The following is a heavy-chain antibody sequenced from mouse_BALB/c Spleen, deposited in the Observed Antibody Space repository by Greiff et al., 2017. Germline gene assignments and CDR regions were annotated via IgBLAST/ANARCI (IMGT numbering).Heavy chain of an antibody. J-gene: IGHJ4*01. Sequence: EVMLVESGGGLVQPGGSLKLSCAASGFTFSSYTMSWVRQTPEKRLEWVAYISNGGGSTYYPDTVKGRFTISRDNAKNTLYLQMSSLKSEDTAMYYCARHGIYYYGSSPYYYAMDYWGQGTSVTVSS. CDR2: ISNGGGST. CDR3: ARHGIYYYGSSPYYYAMDY. CDR1: GFTFSSYT. V-gene: IGHV5-12-2*01. D-gene: IGHD1-1*01.